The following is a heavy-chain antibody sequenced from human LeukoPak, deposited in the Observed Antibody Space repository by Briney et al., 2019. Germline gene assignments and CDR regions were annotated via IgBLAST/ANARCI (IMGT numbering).Heavy chain of an antibody. Sequence: TLTLTCGVSGGSFSSVGNSWSWIAQPQGKGLEWIGCIYYSGTTSYNPSLKCRVTISVDRSKNQFTLKLTSVAAADTAVYYCARDQNWFDPWGQGTLVTVSS. V-gene: IGHV4-30-2*01. CDR1: GGSFSSVGNS. J-gene: IGHJ5*02. CDR3: ARDQNWFDP. CDR2: IYYSGTT.